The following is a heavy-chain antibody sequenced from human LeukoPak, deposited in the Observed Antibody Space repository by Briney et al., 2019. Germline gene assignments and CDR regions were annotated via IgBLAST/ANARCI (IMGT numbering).Heavy chain of an antibody. Sequence: SQTLSLTCAVSGGSISSSSYYWGWIRQPPGKGLEWIGSIYYSGSTYYNPSLKSRVTISVDTSKNQFSLKLSSVTAADTAVYYCARGGYCSSTSCYRWFDPWGQGTLVTVSS. D-gene: IGHD2-2*01. CDR1: GGSISSSSYY. V-gene: IGHV4-39*07. CDR2: IYYSGST. CDR3: ARGGYCSSTSCYRWFDP. J-gene: IGHJ5*02.